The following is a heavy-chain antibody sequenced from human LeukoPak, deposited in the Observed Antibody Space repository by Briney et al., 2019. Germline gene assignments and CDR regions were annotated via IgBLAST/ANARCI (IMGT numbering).Heavy chain of an antibody. Sequence: APVKVSCKASGYTFTSYDINWVRQATGQGLEWMGWMNPNSGNTGYAQKFQGRVTITRNTSISTAYMELSSLRSEDTAVYYCARGRRLRLGEFRWFDPWGQGTLVTVSS. CDR2: MNPNSGNT. CDR1: GYTFTSYD. D-gene: IGHD3-16*01. J-gene: IGHJ5*02. CDR3: ARGRRLRLGEFRWFDP. V-gene: IGHV1-8*03.